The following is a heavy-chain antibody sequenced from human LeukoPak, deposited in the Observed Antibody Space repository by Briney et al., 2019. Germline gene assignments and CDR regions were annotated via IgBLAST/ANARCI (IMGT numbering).Heavy chain of an antibody. D-gene: IGHD5-24*01. J-gene: IGHJ2*01. CDR2: ISWNSGSI. CDR1: GFTFDDYA. Sequence: GRSLRLSCAASGFTFDDYAMHWVRQAPGKGLKWVSGISWNSGSIGYADSVKGRFTISRDNAKNSLYLQMNSLRAEDTALYYCAKGWLQLNWYFDLWGRGTLVTVSS. V-gene: IGHV3-9*01. CDR3: AKGWLQLNWYFDL.